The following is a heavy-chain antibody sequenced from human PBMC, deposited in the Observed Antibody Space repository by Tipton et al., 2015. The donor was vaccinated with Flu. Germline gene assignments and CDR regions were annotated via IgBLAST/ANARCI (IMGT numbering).Heavy chain of an antibody. D-gene: IGHD5-12*01. Sequence: QLVQSGGGLVQPGGSLRLSCAASGFTFSRYAMSWVRQAPGKGLEWVSGISDGGGRTYYTDSVKGRFSIARDNSKDTLYLQMNSLRAEDTAIYYCAKVIPEIVAGLDYWGQGTPVTVSS. CDR3: AKVIPEIVAGLDY. CDR1: GFTFSRYA. J-gene: IGHJ4*02. CDR2: ISDGGGRT. V-gene: IGHV3-23*04.